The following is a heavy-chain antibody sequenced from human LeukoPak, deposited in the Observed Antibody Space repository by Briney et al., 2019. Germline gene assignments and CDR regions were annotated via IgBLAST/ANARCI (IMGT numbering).Heavy chain of an antibody. J-gene: IGHJ6*03. Sequence: SETLSLTCAVSGYSITSGYYWGWIRQPPGKGLEWIGTIYHSGSTYYNPSLKRRVIVSVDTSKNQFSLKLSSVTAADTAVYYCVRSPYYYYHMDVWGKGTSVTVSS. V-gene: IGHV4-38-2*01. CDR1: GYSITSGYY. CDR2: IYHSGST. CDR3: VRSPYYYYHMDV.